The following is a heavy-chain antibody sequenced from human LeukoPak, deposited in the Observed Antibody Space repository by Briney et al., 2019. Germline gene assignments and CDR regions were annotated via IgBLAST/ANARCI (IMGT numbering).Heavy chain of an antibody. CDR2: IHYSGSA. J-gene: IGHJ3*02. D-gene: IGHD3-22*01. Sequence: SQTLSLTCTVSGGSIRSGAYFWSWIRQRPGKGLEWIGYIHYSGSAYYNPSLTSRITVSVDTTKNQFSLKLSSVTAADTAVYYCARERDSNYYDSRGYSDAFDIWGQGTMVTVSS. V-gene: IGHV4-31*03. CDR1: GGSIRSGAYF. CDR3: ARERDSNYYDSRGYSDAFDI.